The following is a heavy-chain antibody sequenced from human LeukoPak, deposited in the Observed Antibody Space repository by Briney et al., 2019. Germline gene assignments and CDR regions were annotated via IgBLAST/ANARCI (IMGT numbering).Heavy chain of an antibody. V-gene: IGHV3-23*01. CDR2: ISGSGGST. D-gene: IGHD3-16*01. J-gene: IGHJ4*02. Sequence: GGSLRLSCAASGFTFSSYAMSWVRQAPGKGLEWVSAISGSGGSTYYADSVKGRFTISRDNSKNTLYLQMTGLRADDTAVYYCARDRVLHYFDYWGQGALVTVSS. CDR3: ARDRVLHYFDY. CDR1: GFTFSSYA.